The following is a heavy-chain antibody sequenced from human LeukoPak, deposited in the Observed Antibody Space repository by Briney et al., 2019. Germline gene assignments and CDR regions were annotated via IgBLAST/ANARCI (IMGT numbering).Heavy chain of an antibody. CDR2: FYPSGST. J-gene: IGHJ4*02. CDR1: GYSITSGYY. V-gene: IGHV4-38-2*02. Sequence: SETLSLTCTVSGYSITSGYYWGWIRQPPGKGLEWVGSFYPSGSTYYNPSLKNRVTISVDTSKNQFSLNLNSVTAADTAIYYCARVVASTSIDSWGQGTLVTVSS. D-gene: IGHD2-15*01. CDR3: ARVVASTSIDS.